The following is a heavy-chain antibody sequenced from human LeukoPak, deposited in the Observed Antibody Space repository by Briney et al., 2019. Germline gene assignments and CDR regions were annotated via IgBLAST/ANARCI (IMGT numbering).Heavy chain of an antibody. J-gene: IGHJ4*02. CDR1: GFTFNNYA. Sequence: GGSLRLSCAASGFTFNNYAMHWVCQAPGKGLEWVAAITYDESKEYYADSVKGRFTISRDNSKNTLYLQMNSLRAEDTAVYYCARDVSGSYTVDYWGQGTLVTVSS. CDR3: ARDVSGSYTVDY. CDR2: ITYDESKE. D-gene: IGHD1-26*01. V-gene: IGHV3-30-3*01.